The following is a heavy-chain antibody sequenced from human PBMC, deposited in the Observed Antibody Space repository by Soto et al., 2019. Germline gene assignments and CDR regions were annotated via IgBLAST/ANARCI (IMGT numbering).Heavy chain of an antibody. CDR3: ARGRVGLGEWLLYYYYGMDV. CDR2: ISYDGSNK. J-gene: IGHJ6*02. Sequence: PGGSLRLSCAASGFTFSSYGMHWVRQAPGKGLEWVAVISYDGSNKYYADSVKGRFTISRDNSKNTLYLQMNSLRAEDTAVYYCARGRVGLGEWLLYYYYGMDVWGQGTTVTVSS. CDR1: GFTFSSYG. D-gene: IGHD3-3*01. V-gene: IGHV3-30*03.